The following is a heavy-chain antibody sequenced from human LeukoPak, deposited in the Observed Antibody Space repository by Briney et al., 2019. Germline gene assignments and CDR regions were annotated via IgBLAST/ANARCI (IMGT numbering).Heavy chain of an antibody. J-gene: IGHJ6*03. V-gene: IGHV3-30*02. D-gene: IGHD1-26*01. CDR1: RFTFSSYG. Sequence: PGGSLRLSCAASRFTFSSYGMHWVRQAPGKGLEWVAYIQYDGSNEQYADSVKGRFSISRDSSKNILYLQMNSLRAEDTAVYYCARDPYSGTYGDTYYYYMDVWGKGTTVTISS. CDR2: IQYDGSNE. CDR3: ARDPYSGTYGDTYYYYMDV.